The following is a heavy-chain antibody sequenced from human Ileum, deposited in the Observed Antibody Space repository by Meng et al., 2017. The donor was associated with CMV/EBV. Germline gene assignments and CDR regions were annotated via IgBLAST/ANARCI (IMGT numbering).Heavy chain of an antibody. D-gene: IGHD2-8*02. J-gene: IGHJ5*02. CDR1: GGNFDRFP. CDR3: ARATGGFSYFDP. Sequence: QVDLVQSGAEVKTPGSSVNVSCKRFGGNFDRFPIRWIRQAQGQGLEWLGSIFPSLGTPEYSHRFQDRVTITADISTRTTYMVLTSLSSEDTAIYYCARATGGFSYFDPWGHGTLVTVSS. V-gene: IGHV1-69*04. CDR2: IFPSLGTP.